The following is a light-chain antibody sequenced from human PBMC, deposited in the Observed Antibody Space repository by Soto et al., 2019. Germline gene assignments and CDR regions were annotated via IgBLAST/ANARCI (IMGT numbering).Light chain of an antibody. J-gene: IGKJ4*01. CDR3: QKYNSAPLT. CDR2: WAS. Sequence: DIVMTQSPDSLAVSLGERATINCKSSQSVLYSSNNKNYLAWYQQKPGQPPKLLIYWASTRESGVPSRFSGSGSGTDFTLTISSLQPEDVAAYYCQKYNSAPLTFGGGTKVDIK. V-gene: IGKV4-1*01. CDR1: QSVLYSSNNKNY.